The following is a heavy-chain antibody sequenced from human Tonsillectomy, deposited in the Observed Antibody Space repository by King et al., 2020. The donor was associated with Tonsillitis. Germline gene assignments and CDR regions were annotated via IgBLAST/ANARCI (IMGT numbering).Heavy chain of an antibody. D-gene: IGHD4-17*01. CDR3: VKDGHGVGDF. Sequence: VQLVESGGGLVQPGGSLRLSCSASGFNFNNYAMQWVRQAPGKGMEYVAAISKTGNNTFYGDSVKGRFTISRDNSKNTLYVKMSSLRVEDTAVYYCVKDGHGVGDFWGQGTLVTVSS. J-gene: IGHJ4*02. V-gene: IGHV3-64*05. CDR1: GFNFNNYA. CDR2: ISKTGNNT.